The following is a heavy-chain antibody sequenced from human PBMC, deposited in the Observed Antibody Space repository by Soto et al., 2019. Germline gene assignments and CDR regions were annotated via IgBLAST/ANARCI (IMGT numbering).Heavy chain of an antibody. CDR1: GYTFTGYY. V-gene: IGHV1-2*04. CDR3: ARESEGISGSPTFDY. Sequence: ASVKVSCKASGYTFTGYYMHWVRQAPGQGLEWMGWINPNSGGTNYAQKFQGWVTMTRDTSISTAYMELSRLRSDDTAVYYCARESEGISGSPTFDYWGQGTLVTVSS. CDR2: INPNSGGT. D-gene: IGHD3-10*01. J-gene: IGHJ4*02.